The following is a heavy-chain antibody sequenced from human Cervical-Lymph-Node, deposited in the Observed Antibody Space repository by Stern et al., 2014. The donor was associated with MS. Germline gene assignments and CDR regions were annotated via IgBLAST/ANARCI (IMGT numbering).Heavy chain of an antibody. CDR3: AHRPRKHYGWFDP. CDR2: IYWDGDK. D-gene: IGHD4-17*01. V-gene: IGHV2-5*02. CDR1: GFSLSTSGVG. Sequence: QVTLKESGPTLVKPTQNLTLTCTFSGFSLSTSGVGVGWIRQPPSTALEWLALIYWDGDKRYSTSLKPTLTITTDTPKNHGVLTMTNMDPVDTATYYCAHRPRKHYGWFDPWGQGTLVTVAS. J-gene: IGHJ5*02.